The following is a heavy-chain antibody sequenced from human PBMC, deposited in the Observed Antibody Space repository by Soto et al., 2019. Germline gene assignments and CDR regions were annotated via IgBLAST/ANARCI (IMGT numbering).Heavy chain of an antibody. Sequence: SETLSLTCTVSGGSISSSSYYWGWIRQPPGKGLEWIGSIYYSGSTYYNPSLKSRVTISVDTSKNQFSLKLSSVTAADTAVYYCARHPTVTTTYFDYWGQGTLVTVSS. D-gene: IGHD4-17*01. CDR1: GGSISSSSYY. J-gene: IGHJ4*02. CDR2: IYYSGST. CDR3: ARHPTVTTTYFDY. V-gene: IGHV4-39*01.